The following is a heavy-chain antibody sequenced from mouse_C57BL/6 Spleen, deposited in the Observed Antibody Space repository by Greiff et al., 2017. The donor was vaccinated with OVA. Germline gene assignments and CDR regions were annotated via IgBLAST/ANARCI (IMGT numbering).Heavy chain of an antibody. J-gene: IGHJ3*01. CDR1: GYTFTDYE. D-gene: IGHD2-5*01. Sequence: VQLQQSGAELVRPGASVTLSCKASGYTFTDYEMHWVKQTPVHGLEWIGAIDPETGGTAYNQKFKGKAILTADKSSSTAYMELRSLTSEDSAVYYCTRDCSNYTAWFAYWGQGTLVTVSA. CDR2: IDPETGGT. V-gene: IGHV1-15*01. CDR3: TRDCSNYTAWFAY.